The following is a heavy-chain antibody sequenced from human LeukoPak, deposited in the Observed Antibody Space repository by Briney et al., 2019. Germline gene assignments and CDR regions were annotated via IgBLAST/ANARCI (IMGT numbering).Heavy chain of an antibody. CDR3: ARDCSSTSCWHDY. CDR2: IIPIPGIA. J-gene: IGHJ4*02. V-gene: IGHV1-69*04. D-gene: IGHD2-2*01. Sequence: SVKVSCKASGYTFTSYYMHWVRQAPGQGLEWMGRIIPIPGIANYAQKFQGRVTITADKSTSTAYMELSSLRSEDTAVYYCARDCSSTSCWHDYWGQGTLVTVSS. CDR1: GYTFTSYY.